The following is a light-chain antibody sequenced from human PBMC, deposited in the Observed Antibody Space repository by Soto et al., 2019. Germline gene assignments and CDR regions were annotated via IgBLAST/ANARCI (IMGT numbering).Light chain of an antibody. CDR2: DAS. CDR3: QQRSNWPRT. Sequence: EIVLTQSPATLSLSPGERATLSCRASQSVSSYLAWYQQKPGQAPRLLIYDASNRATGIPARFSGSGSGTDFTLTTSSLEPEDFAVYYCQQRSNWPRTFGKGTKVEIK. CDR1: QSVSSY. V-gene: IGKV3-11*01. J-gene: IGKJ1*01.